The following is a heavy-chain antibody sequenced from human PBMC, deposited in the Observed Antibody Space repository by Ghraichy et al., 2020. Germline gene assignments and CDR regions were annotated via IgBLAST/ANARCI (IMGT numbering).Heavy chain of an antibody. D-gene: IGHD5-24*01. J-gene: IGHJ4*02. CDR1: GFTFSSYS. V-gene: IGHV3-21*01. CDR3: ARLQLGLQFESDY. CDR2: ISSSSSYT. Sequence: GGSLRLSCAASGFTFSSYSMNWVRQAPGKGLEWVSSISSSSSYTYYADSVKGRFTISRDNAKNSLYLQMNSLRAEDTAVYYCARLQLGLQFESDYWGQGTLVTVSS.